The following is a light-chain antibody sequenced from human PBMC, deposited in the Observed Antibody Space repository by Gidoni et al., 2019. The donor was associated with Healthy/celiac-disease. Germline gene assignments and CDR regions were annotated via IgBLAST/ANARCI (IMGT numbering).Light chain of an antibody. J-gene: IGKJ1*01. V-gene: IGKV1-39*01. CDR3: YQSYSSLWT. CDR1: QSISSY. Sequence: DIQMTPSPSSLSASVVDRVTITCRASQSISSYLNWYQQKPGKAAKVLIYAASTVQSGVPSSLIGSGCGGDFTVSTISLQPVDFATYYCYQSYSSLWTFGQGTKVEIK. CDR2: AAS.